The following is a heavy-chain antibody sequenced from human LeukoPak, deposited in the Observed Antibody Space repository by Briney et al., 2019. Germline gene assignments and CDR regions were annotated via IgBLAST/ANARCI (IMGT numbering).Heavy chain of an antibody. V-gene: IGHV4-30-4*01. D-gene: IGHD2-15*01. J-gene: IGHJ2*01. CDR3: ARDCSGGSCYGYFDL. CDR2: IYYSGST. CDR1: GGSISSGDYY. Sequence: SETLSLTCTVSGGSISSGDYYWSWIRQPPGKGLEWIGYIYYSGSTYYNPSLKSRVTISVDTSKNQFSLKLSSVTAADTAVYYCARDCSGGSCYGYFDLWGRGTLVTVSP.